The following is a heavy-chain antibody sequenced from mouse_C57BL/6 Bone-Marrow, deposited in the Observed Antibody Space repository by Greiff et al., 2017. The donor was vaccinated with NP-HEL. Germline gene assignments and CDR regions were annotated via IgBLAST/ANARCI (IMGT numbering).Heavy chain of an antibody. V-gene: IGHV1-64*01. D-gene: IGHD5-1*01. CDR1: GYTFTSYW. CDR2: IHPNSGST. CDR3: ARGPPKRVFDY. Sequence: QVQLQQPGAELVKPGASVKLSCKASGYTFTSYWMHWVKQRPGQGLEWIGMIHPNSGSTNYNEKFKSKATLTVDKSSSTAYMQLSSLTCEDSAVYYCARGPPKRVFDYWGQGTTLTVSS. J-gene: IGHJ2*01.